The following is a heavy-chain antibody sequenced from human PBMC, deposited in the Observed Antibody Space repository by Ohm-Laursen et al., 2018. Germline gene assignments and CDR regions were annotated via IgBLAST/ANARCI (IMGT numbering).Heavy chain of an antibody. J-gene: IGHJ4*02. CDR1: GGSFSGYY. D-gene: IGHD4-17*01. V-gene: IGHV4-34*01. CDR2: INHSGST. CDR3: ARTVTASPYFDC. Sequence: GTLSLTCAVYGGSFSGYYWSWIRQPPGKGLEWIGEINHSGSTNYNPSLKSRVTISVDTSKNQFSLKLTSVTAADTAVYYCARTVTASPYFDCWGRGTLVTVSS.